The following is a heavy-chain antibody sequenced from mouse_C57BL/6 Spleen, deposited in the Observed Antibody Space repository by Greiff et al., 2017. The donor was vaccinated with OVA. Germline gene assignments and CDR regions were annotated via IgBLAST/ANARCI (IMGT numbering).Heavy chain of an antibody. CDR3: ARDSSGPFAY. Sequence: QVQLQQSGPELVQPGASVKISCKASGYAFSSSWMNWVKQRPGKGLEWIGRIYPGDGDTNYNGKFKGKATLTADKSSSTAYMQLSRLTSEDSAVYFCARDSSGPFAYWGQGTLVTVSA. CDR1: GYAFSSSW. V-gene: IGHV1-82*01. J-gene: IGHJ3*01. CDR2: IYPGDGDT. D-gene: IGHD3-2*02.